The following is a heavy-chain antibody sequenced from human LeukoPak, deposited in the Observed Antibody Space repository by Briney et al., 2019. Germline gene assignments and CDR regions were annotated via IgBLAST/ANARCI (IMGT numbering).Heavy chain of an antibody. J-gene: IGHJ5*02. CDR3: ARDQQRENWFDP. CDR1: GYTFTGYY. Sequence: ASVKVSCKASGYTFTGYYMHWVRQAPGQGLEWMGWINPNSGGTNYAQKFQGRVTMTRDTSISTAYMELSRLRSDDTAVYYCARDQQRENWFDPWGQGTLVTVSS. V-gene: IGHV1-2*02. D-gene: IGHD6-13*01. CDR2: INPNSGGT.